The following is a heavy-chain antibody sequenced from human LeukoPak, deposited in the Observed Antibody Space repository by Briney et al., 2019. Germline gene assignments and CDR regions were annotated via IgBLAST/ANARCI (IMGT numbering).Heavy chain of an antibody. J-gene: IGHJ4*02. D-gene: IGHD3-10*01. CDR3: ASLWEVGELGFDY. CDR1: RDTFIGYY. V-gene: IGHV1-2*02. Sequence: GSLKVSCEASRDTFIGYYMHWVRQAPGQGLEGMGWIDPNSGGTNYAQKFQGRVTITRDTSISTAYKELSRLGSDHTAVYYCASLWEVGELGFDYWGQGTLLTVSS. CDR2: IDPNSGGT.